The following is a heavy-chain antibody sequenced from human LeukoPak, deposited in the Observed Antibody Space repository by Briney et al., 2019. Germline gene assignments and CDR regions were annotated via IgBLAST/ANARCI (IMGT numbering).Heavy chain of an antibody. CDR3: AGGGYSSGWYANWFDP. D-gene: IGHD6-19*01. Sequence: PSETLSLTCAVYGGSFSGYYWSWIRQPPGKGLEWIGEINHSGSTNYNPSLKSRVTISVDTSKNQFSLKLSSVTAADTAVYYCAGGGYSSGWYANWFDPWGQGTLVTVSS. CDR2: INHSGST. CDR1: GGSFSGYY. J-gene: IGHJ5*02. V-gene: IGHV4-34*01.